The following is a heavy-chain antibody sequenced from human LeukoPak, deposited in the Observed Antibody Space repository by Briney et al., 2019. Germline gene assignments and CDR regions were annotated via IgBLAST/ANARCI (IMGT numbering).Heavy chain of an antibody. Sequence: ASVKVSCKASGYTFTSYAMNWVRQAPGQGLEWMGWINTNTGNPTYAQGFTGRFVFSLDTSVSTAYLQISSLKAEDTAVYYCAREDTAMDKLSSWFDPWGQGTLVTVSS. CDR2: INTNTGNP. J-gene: IGHJ5*02. D-gene: IGHD5-18*01. V-gene: IGHV7-4-1*02. CDR1: GYTFTSYA. CDR3: AREDTAMDKLSSWFDP.